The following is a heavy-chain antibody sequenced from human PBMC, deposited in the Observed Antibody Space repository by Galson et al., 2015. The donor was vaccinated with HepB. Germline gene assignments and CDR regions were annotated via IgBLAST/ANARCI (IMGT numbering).Heavy chain of an antibody. V-gene: IGHV1-69*13. Sequence: SVKVSCKASGGPFKFYGISWIRRAPGQGLEWMGAIIPLFGTSNYAQKFQGRVTITADEITSTAYMNMSSLSSEDTAVYYCARGGYCSSGSCYGNWFDPWGQGTLITVSS. CDR1: GGPFKFYG. CDR3: ARGGYCSSGSCYGNWFDP. CDR2: IIPLFGTS. J-gene: IGHJ5*02. D-gene: IGHD2-15*01.